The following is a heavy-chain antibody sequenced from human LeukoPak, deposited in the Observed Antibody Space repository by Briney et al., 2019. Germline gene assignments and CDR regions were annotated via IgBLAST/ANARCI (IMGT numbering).Heavy chain of an antibody. V-gene: IGHV1-46*01. Sequence: WASVKVSCKASGYTLTSYYMHWVRQAPGQGLEWMGIINPSGGSTSYAQKFQGRVTMTRDMSTSTVYMELSSLRSEDTAVYYCAVKPSSGYWWYFDYWGQGTLVTVSS. CDR1: GYTLTSYY. CDR2: INPSGGST. D-gene: IGHD3-22*01. CDR3: AVKPSSGYWWYFDY. J-gene: IGHJ4*02.